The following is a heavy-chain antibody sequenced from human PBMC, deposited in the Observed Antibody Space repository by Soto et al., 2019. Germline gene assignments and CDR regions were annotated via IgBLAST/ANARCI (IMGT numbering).Heavy chain of an antibody. CDR3: ARGSSNWAYYFDF. V-gene: IGHV1-3*01. CDR1: GYTFTSYA. J-gene: IGHJ4*02. Sequence: ASVKVSCKASGYTFTSYAMHWVRQAPGQRLEWMGWINAGNGSTKYSQKFQGRVTITRDTSASTAYMELSSLRSEDTAVYYCARGSSNWAYYFDFWGQGTLVTVSS. D-gene: IGHD6-13*01. CDR2: INAGNGST.